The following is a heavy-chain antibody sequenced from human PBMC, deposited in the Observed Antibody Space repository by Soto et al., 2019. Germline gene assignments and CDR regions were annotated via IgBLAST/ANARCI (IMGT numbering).Heavy chain of an antibody. CDR3: ARLAYDFWKSWFDP. J-gene: IGHJ5*02. D-gene: IGHD3-3*01. Sequence: SETLSLTCTVSGGSISSGSYYWGWIRQPPGKGLEYIGNIYYTGSTYYNPSLESRVTISVDTSKNQFSLKLSSVTAADTAVYYCARLAYDFWKSWFDPWGQGTLVTVSS. V-gene: IGHV4-39*01. CDR2: IYYTGST. CDR1: GGSISSGSYY.